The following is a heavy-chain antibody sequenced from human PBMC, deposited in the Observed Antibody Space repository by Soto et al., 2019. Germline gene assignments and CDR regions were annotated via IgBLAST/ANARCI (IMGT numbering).Heavy chain of an antibody. CDR2: IYYSGST. J-gene: IGHJ4*02. D-gene: IGHD3-22*01. V-gene: IGHV4-59*08. CDR1: GGSIISYY. CDR3: ATREDYYDSSGQITR. Sequence: PSETLSLTCTVSGGSIISYYWSWIRQPPGKGLEWIGYIYYSGSTNYNPSLKSRVTISADTSKNQFSLKLNSMTAADTAVYYCATREDYYDSSGQITRWGQGTLVTVSS.